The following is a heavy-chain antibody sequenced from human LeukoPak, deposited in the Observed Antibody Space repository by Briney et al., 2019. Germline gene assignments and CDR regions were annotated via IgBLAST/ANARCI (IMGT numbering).Heavy chain of an antibody. CDR3: AKDLYCSSTSCSFDY. CDR1: GFTFNRYW. J-gene: IGHJ4*02. D-gene: IGHD2-2*01. CDR2: INSDGSST. Sequence: GGSLRLSCAASGFTFNRYWMHWVRQVPGKGLVWVSRINSDGSSTTYADSVKGRFTISRDNARNTLYLQMNSLRAGDTAVYYCAKDLYCSSTSCSFDYWGQGTLVTVSS. V-gene: IGHV3-74*01.